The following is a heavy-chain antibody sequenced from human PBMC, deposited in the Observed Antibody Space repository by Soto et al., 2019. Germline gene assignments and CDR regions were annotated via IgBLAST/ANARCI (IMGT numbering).Heavy chain of an antibody. V-gene: IGHV3-49*03. CDR3: TRGGPMYHDILTGLFSRGQYFDY. CDR1: GFTFGDYA. J-gene: IGHJ4*02. CDR2: IRSKAYGGTT. D-gene: IGHD3-9*01. Sequence: QPGGSLRLSCTASGFTFGDYAMSWFRQAPGKGLEWVGFIRSKAYGGTTEYAASVKGRFTISRDDSKSIAYLQMNSLKTEDTAVYYCTRGGPMYHDILTGLFSRGQYFDYWGQGTLVTVSS.